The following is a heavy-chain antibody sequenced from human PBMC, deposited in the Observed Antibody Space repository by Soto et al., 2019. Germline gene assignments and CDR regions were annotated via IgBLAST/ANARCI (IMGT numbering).Heavy chain of an antibody. J-gene: IGHJ5*02. V-gene: IGHV1-18*04. CDR2: ISAYNGNT. CDR1: GYTFTSYG. CDR3: ARDYDILTGYRLGNWFDP. D-gene: IGHD3-9*01. Sequence: GASVKVSCKASGYTFTSYGISWVLQAPGQGLEWMGWISAYNGNTNYAQKLQGRVTTTTDTSTSTAYMELRSLGSDDTAVYYCARDYDILTGYRLGNWFDPWGQGTLVTVSS.